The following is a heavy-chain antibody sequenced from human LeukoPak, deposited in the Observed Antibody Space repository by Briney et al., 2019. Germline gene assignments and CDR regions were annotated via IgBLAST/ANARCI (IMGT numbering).Heavy chain of an antibody. J-gene: IGHJ6*04. CDR2: INPNSGGT. D-gene: IGHD5-18*01. CDR3: AKSGYGFSYGWDVAV. Sequence: ASVKVSCRASGYPFTAYFIYWVRQAPGQGLEWIGWINPNSGGTNSAQKFQDRVTMTRDTSVSSVYMELSSLRSDDTAVYYCAKSGYGFSYGWDVAVWGKGTTVTVSS. V-gene: IGHV1-2*02. CDR1: GYPFTAYF.